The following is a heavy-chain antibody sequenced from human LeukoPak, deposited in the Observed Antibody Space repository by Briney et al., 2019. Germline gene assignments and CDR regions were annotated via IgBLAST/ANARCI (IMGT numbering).Heavy chain of an antibody. J-gene: IGHJ4*02. CDR3: ARDKIVGATNFDY. D-gene: IGHD1-26*01. V-gene: IGHV3-7*03. Sequence: YIESVKGRFTISRDNAKNSLYLQMNSLRAEDTAVYYCARDKIVGATNFDYWGQGTLVTVSS.